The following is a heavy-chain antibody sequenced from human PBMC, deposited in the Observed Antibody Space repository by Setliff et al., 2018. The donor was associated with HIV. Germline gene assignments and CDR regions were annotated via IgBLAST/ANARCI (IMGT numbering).Heavy chain of an antibody. CDR1: GGSFSRSA. J-gene: IGHJ2*01. CDR2: IIPMFDTA. D-gene: IGHD2-21*02. Sequence: GASVKVSCKASGGSFSRSAISWVRQAPGQGLEWMGGIIPMFDTANYAERFHGRATMTADESTSAVYMELSRLRPEDTAVYYCARDLGGDDSRYWYFDVWGRGTLVTVSS. V-gene: IGHV1-69*13. CDR3: ARDLGGDDSRYWYFDV.